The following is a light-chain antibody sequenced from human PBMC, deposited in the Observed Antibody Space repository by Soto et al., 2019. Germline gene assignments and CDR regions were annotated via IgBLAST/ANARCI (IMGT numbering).Light chain of an antibody. J-gene: IGLJ2*01. CDR1: SSDVGGYNF. Sequence: QSALTQPASVSGSPGQSITISCTGTSSDVGGYNFVSWYQQHPGKAPKVMIYDVNNRPSGVSNRFSGSKSGDTASLTISGLQAEDEADYYCSSYTSSSLMVFGGGTQLTVL. CDR2: DVN. CDR3: SSYTSSSLMV. V-gene: IGLV2-14*01.